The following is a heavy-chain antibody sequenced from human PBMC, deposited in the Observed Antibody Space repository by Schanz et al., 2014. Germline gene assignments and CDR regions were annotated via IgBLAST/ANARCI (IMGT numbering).Heavy chain of an antibody. CDR3: ASYELGSGSPYYDS. CDR2: ISGYNGNT. Sequence: QVKLVQSGAEVKKPGASVKVSCKASGYTFSSYGINWVRQAPGQGLEWMGWISGYNGNTKNAQNFQGRVTMTTDTSTSTAYMELRSLRSDDTAVYYCASYELGSGSPYYDSWGQGTLVTVSS. CDR1: GYTFSSYG. J-gene: IGHJ4*02. D-gene: IGHD3-10*01. V-gene: IGHV1-18*04.